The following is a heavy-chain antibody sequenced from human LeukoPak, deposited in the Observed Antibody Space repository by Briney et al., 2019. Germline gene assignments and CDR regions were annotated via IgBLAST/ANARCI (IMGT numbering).Heavy chain of an antibody. Sequence: PGGSLRLSCAASGFTFSSYSMNWVRQAPGKGLEWVSSISSSSSYIYYADSVKGRFTISRDNAKNSLYLQMNSLRAEDTAVYYCARDIIRGNAFDIWGQGTMVTVSS. D-gene: IGHD3-10*01. V-gene: IGHV3-21*01. CDR1: GFTFSSYS. J-gene: IGHJ3*02. CDR2: ISSSSSYI. CDR3: ARDIIRGNAFDI.